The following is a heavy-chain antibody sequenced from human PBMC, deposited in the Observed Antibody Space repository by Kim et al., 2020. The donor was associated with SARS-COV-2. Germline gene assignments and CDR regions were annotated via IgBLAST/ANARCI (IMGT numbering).Heavy chain of an antibody. D-gene: IGHD5-12*01. CDR3: ASERVATTQRPGWFDP. Sequence: SLKSRLTISLDTAKNQFSLKLSSVTAADTAVYYCASERVATTQRPGWFDPWGQGILVTVSS. J-gene: IGHJ5*02. V-gene: IGHV4-31*02.